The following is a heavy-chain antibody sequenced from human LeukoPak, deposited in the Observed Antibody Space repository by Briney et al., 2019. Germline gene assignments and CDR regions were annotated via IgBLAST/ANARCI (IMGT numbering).Heavy chain of an antibody. Sequence: SETLSLTCTVSGGSISSYYWSWIRQPPGKGLEWIGYIYYSGSTNYNPSLKSRVTISVDTSKNQFSLKLSSVTAADTAVYYCARGEFGGYFDYWGQGTLVTVSS. CDR2: IYYSGST. V-gene: IGHV4-59*01. CDR1: GGSISSYY. D-gene: IGHD3-10*01. J-gene: IGHJ4*02. CDR3: ARGEFGGYFDY.